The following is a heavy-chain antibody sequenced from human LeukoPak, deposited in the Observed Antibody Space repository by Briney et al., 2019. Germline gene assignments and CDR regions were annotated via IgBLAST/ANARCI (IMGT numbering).Heavy chain of an antibody. J-gene: IGHJ5*02. V-gene: IGHV4-59*11. CDR1: GGSISSHY. Sequence: PSETLSLTCTVSGGSISSHYWSWIRQPPGKGLEWIGYIYYSGSTNYNPSLKSRVTISVDTSKNQFSLKLSSVTAADTAVYYCAGDNTGYCSSTSCYEGWFDPWGQGTLVTVSS. D-gene: IGHD2-2*01. CDR3: AGDNTGYCSSTSCYEGWFDP. CDR2: IYYSGST.